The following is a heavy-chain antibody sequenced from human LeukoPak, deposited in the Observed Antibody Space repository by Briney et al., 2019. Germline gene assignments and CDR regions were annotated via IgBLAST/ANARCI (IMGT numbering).Heavy chain of an antibody. CDR3: ASDDSSGYFDY. D-gene: IGHD3-22*01. Sequence: GGSLRLSCAASGFTFSSYSMNWVRQAPGKGLEWVSSISSSSSYIYYADSVKGRFTISRDNAKNSLYLQMNSLRAEDTAVYYCASDDSSGYFDYGGQGTLATVSS. CDR2: ISSSSSYI. J-gene: IGHJ4*02. CDR1: GFTFSSYS. V-gene: IGHV3-21*01.